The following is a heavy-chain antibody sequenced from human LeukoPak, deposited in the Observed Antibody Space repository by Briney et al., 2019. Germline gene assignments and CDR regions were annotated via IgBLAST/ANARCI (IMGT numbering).Heavy chain of an antibody. D-gene: IGHD2-2*01. CDR2: IHPSGGNT. J-gene: IGHJ4*02. Sequence: GAPVKVFCQGTGYTFTSNYMQWVGQAPGQGPEWMGKIHPSGGNTNYAQKFQGRVAMTRDTSTSTVYMELSSLRSEDTAIYYCARDCSTRCQGPVFDNWGQGTLVTVSS. V-gene: IGHV1-46*01. CDR3: ARDCSTRCQGPVFDN. CDR1: GYTFTSNY.